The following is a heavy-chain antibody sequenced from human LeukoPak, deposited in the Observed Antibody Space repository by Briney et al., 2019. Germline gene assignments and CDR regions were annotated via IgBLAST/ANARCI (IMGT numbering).Heavy chain of an antibody. CDR3: AKDPGTYYYDSSYYTG. CDR2: ISGHTRDT. CDR1: GFTVSSNY. Sequence: GSLRLSCAASGFTVSSNYMSWVRQVPGKGLEWVSSISGHTRDTYYADSVKGRFTVSRDNSKNTLYLQMNSLRAEDTAVYYCAKDPGTYYYDSSYYTGWGQGALVTVSS. V-gene: IGHV3-23*01. J-gene: IGHJ4*02. D-gene: IGHD3-22*01.